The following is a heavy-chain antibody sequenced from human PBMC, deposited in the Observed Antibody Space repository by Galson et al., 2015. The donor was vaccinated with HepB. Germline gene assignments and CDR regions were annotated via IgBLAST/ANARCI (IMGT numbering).Heavy chain of an antibody. CDR2: ISYDGSNK. CDR3: ARDGRYLSGDSSYALTYDYSMDV. V-gene: IGHV3-30-3*01. Sequence: SLRLSCAASGFTFSSYAMHWVRQAPGKGLEWVAVISYDGSNKYYADSVKGRFTISRDNSKNTLYLQMNSLRAEDTAVYYCARDGRYLSGDSSYALTYDYSMDVWGQGTTVTVSS. D-gene: IGHD2-15*01. CDR1: GFTFSSYA. J-gene: IGHJ6*02.